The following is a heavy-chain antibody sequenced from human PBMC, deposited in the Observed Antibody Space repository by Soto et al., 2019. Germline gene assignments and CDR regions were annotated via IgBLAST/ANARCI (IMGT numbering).Heavy chain of an antibody. J-gene: IGHJ4*02. Sequence: PGGSLRLSCAASGFTVISNYMSWVRQAPGKGLEWVSVIYSGGSTYYADSVKGRFTISRDNSKNTLYLQMNSLRAEDTAVYYCARIQTYYYDSSGAADYWGQGTLVTVSS. D-gene: IGHD3-22*01. CDR2: IYSGGST. V-gene: IGHV3-53*01. CDR1: GFTVISNY. CDR3: ARIQTYYYDSSGAADY.